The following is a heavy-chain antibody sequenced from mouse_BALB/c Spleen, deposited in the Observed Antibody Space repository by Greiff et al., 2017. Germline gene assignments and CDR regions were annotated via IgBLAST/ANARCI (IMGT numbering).Heavy chain of an antibody. CDR2: INPSNGGT. D-gene: IGHD2-10*02. CDR3: TRGGYGNPFAY. CDR1: GYTFTSYY. V-gene: IGHV1S81*02. Sequence: QVQLQQSGAELVKPGASVKLSCKASGYTFTSYYMYWVKQRPGQGLEWIGGINPSNGGTNFNEKFKSKATLTVDKSASTAYMQLSSLTSEDSAVYYCTRGGYGNPFAYWGQGTLVTVAA. J-gene: IGHJ3*01.